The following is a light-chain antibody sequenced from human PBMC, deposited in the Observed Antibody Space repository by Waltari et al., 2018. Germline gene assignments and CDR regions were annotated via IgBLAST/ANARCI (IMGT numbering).Light chain of an antibody. J-gene: IGLJ3*02. V-gene: IGLV1-47*01. Sequence: QSVLTQPPSASGTPGQRATISCSGRSSNIGSNFVYWYQQLPGTAPKLLIYRKNPRPSGVPDRFSCSKSGTSASLAISGLRSEDEADYYCATWDDSLSAWVFGGGTKLTVL. CDR1: SSNIGSNF. CDR2: RKN. CDR3: ATWDDSLSAWV.